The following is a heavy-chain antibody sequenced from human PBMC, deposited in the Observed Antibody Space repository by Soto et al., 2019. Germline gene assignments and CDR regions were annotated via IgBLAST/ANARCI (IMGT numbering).Heavy chain of an antibody. D-gene: IGHD6-13*01. V-gene: IGHV3-30*18. J-gene: IGHJ4*02. Sequence: GGSLRLSCAASGFTFSSYGMHWVRQAPGKGLEWVAVISYDGSNKYYADSVKGRFTISRDNSKNTLYLQMNSLRAEDTAVYYYAKGGQQLVRGYFDYWGQGTLVTVSS. CDR3: AKGGQQLVRGYFDY. CDR1: GFTFSSYG. CDR2: ISYDGSNK.